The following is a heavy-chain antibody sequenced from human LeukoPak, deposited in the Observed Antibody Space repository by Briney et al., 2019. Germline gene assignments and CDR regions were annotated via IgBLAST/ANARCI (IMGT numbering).Heavy chain of an antibody. CDR2: ISSSSSYI. CDR1: GFTFSSYS. CDR3: ARDEANHYYYYGMDV. V-gene: IGHV3-21*01. Sequence: GGSLRLSCAASGFTFSSYSMNWVRQAPGKGLEWVSSISSSSSYIYYADSVKGRFTISRNNAKNSLYLQMNSLRAEDTAVYYCARDEANHYYYYGMDVWGQGTTVTVSS. J-gene: IGHJ6*02.